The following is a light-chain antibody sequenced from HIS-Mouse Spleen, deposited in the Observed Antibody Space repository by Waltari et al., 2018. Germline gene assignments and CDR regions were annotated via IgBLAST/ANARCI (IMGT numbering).Light chain of an antibody. CDR1: SSDVGSYNL. J-gene: IGLJ2*01. CDR2: EGS. CDR3: CSYAGSSTVV. Sequence: QSALTQPASVSGSPGQSITISCTGTSSDVGSYNLVSWYQQHPGKAPKLMIYEGSKRPPGVSNRLSGSKSGNTASLTISGLQAEDEADYYCCSYAGSSTVVFGGGTKLTVL. V-gene: IGLV2-23*01.